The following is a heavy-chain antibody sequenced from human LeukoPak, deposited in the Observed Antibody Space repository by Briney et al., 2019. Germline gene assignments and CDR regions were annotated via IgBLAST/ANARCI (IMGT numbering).Heavy chain of an antibody. CDR2: MNPNSGNT. CDR1: GYTLTSYD. D-gene: IGHD3-22*01. CDR3: ARVTWYYYDSTLTIPSPHFDY. Sequence: ASVKVSCKASGYTLTSYDINWVRQATGQGLEWMGWMNPNSGNTGYAQKFQGRVTMTRNTSISTAYMELRSLRSDDTAVYYCARVTWYYYDSTLTIPSPHFDYWGQGTLVTVSS. V-gene: IGHV1-8*01. J-gene: IGHJ4*02.